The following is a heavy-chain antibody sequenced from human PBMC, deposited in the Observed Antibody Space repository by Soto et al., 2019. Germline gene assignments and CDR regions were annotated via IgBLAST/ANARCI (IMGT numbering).Heavy chain of an antibody. D-gene: IGHD6-6*01. J-gene: IGHJ6*03. CDR2: IIPILGIA. CDR3: ARESSSSSPRGYYYYMDV. CDR1: GGTFSSYT. V-gene: IGHV1-69*04. Sequence: ASVKVSCKASGGTFSSYTISWVRQAPGQGLEWMGRIIPILGIANYAQKVQGRVTITADKSTSTAYMELSSLRSEDTAVYYCARESSSSSPRGYYYYMDVWGKGTTVTVSS.